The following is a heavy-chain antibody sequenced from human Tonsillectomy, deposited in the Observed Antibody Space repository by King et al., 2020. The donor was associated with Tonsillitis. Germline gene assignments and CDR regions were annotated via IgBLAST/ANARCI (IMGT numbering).Heavy chain of an antibody. V-gene: IGHV3-48*01. CDR3: ARDSTGDGFDY. Sequence: VQLVESGGGLVQPGGSLRLSCAASGFTFSSYSMNWGRQAPGKGLEWGSYISSSSSTIYYADAVKGRFTISRDNAKNSLYLQMNSLRAEDTAVYYCARDSTGDGFDYWGQGTLVTVSS. J-gene: IGHJ4*02. CDR1: GFTFSSYS. D-gene: IGHD7-27*01. CDR2: ISSSSSTI.